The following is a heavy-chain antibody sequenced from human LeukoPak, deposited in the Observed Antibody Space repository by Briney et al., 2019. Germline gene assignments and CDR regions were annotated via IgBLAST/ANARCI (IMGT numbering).Heavy chain of an antibody. CDR3: AAFLLQQINVFDI. J-gene: IGHJ3*02. CDR1: SGSISSSTYY. V-gene: IGHV4-39*07. D-gene: IGHD2/OR15-2a*01. CDR2: IYYSGST. Sequence: SETLSLTCTVSSGSISSSTYYWGWIRQPPGKGLEWIGSIYYSGSTYYNPSLKSRVTISVDTSKNQFSLRLSSVTAADTAVYYCAAFLLQQINVFDIWGQGTMVTVSS.